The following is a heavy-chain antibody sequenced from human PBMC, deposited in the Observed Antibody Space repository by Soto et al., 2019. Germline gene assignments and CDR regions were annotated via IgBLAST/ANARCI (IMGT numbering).Heavy chain of an antibody. CDR3: ARTSAAGKYYYGMDV. CDR1: GDSFTSYW. V-gene: IGHV5-51*01. Sequence: GESLKISCKGSGDSFTSYWTGWVRQMPGKGLEWMGIIYPGDSDTRYSPSFQGQVTISADKSISTAYLQWSSLKASDTAMYYCARTSAAGKYYYGMDVWGQGTTVTVSS. D-gene: IGHD6-13*01. CDR2: IYPGDSDT. J-gene: IGHJ6*02.